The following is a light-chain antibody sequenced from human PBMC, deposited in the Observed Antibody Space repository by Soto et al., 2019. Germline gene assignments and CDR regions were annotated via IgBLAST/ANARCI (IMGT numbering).Light chain of an antibody. CDR3: QQRHSYPIT. CDR1: QDISSY. V-gene: IGKV1-9*01. J-gene: IGKJ5*01. Sequence: DIQLTQSPSFLSASVGDRVTVTSLASQDISSYLAWYQQQPGKAPKLLIHTPSTLQSGVPSRFSGSGSGAEFTLTISSLQPADFATYYFQQRHSYPITSGQGTRLAIK. CDR2: TPS.